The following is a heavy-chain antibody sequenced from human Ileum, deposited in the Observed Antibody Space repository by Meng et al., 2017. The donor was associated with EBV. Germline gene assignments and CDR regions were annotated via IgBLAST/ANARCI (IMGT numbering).Heavy chain of an antibody. CDR2: MNPKTGTA. J-gene: IGHJ4*02. CDR3: VRTLERGDY. D-gene: IGHD5-24*01. CDR1: GYTFTNYD. Sequence: QVQLVQFGAEVKKPGASVKASCKASGYTFTNYDISGVRQATGQGLEWMGWMNPKTGTAHYAQKFQGRVSMTRDTSITTAYMELSSLTSEDTAVYYCVRTLERGDYWGQGTLVTVSS. V-gene: IGHV1-8*01.